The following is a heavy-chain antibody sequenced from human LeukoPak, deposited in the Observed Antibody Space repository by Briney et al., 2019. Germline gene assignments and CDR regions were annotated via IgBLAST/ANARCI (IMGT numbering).Heavy chain of an antibody. Sequence: PSETLSLTCTVSGGPISSYYWSWIRQPPGKGLEWIGYIYYSGSTNYNPSLKSRVTISVDTSKNQFSLKLSSVTAADTAVYYCARQYSYGSNWFDPWGQGTLVTVSS. V-gene: IGHV4-59*01. CDR2: IYYSGST. D-gene: IGHD5-18*01. CDR3: ARQYSYGSNWFDP. CDR1: GGPISSYY. J-gene: IGHJ5*02.